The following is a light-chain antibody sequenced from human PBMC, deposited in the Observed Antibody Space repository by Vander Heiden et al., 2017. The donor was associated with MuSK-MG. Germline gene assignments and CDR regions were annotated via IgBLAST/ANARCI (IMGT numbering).Light chain of an antibody. Sequence: DVQITQCPSSRSAAVGDKVTITCQAGQYISNYLNWYQQKPGKAPKLLIYDASNLETGVPSRFSGSGSGTDFTLTISSLQPEDVATYYCQQYYTLPFTFGGGTKVEIK. V-gene: IGKV1-33*01. CDR2: DAS. CDR1: QYISNY. J-gene: IGKJ4*01. CDR3: QQYYTLPFT.